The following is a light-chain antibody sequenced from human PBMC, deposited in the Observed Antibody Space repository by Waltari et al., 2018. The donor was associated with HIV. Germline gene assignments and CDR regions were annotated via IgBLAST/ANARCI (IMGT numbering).Light chain of an antibody. V-gene: IGKV3D-15*01. J-gene: IGKJ5*01. CDR1: ESVNSN. CDR3: QQYYKWPLT. CDR2: GAS. Sequence: EIVMIQSPGTLSVSPGERATLSCRASESVNSNLAWYQQKPGQAPRLLIFGASTRATGIAARFSGSASGTEFTLTISRLQSEEFAVYYCQQYYKWPLTFGQGTRLEIK.